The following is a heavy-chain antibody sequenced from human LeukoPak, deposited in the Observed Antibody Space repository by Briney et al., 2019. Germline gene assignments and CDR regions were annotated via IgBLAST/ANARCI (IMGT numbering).Heavy chain of an antibody. Sequence: GGSLRLSCAASGFTFDDYAMHWVRQAPGKGLEWVSGISWNSGSIGYADSVKGRFTISRDNSKNTLYLQMNSLRAEDTAVYYCARDGTTIFEDYYYYMDVWGKGTTVTVSS. J-gene: IGHJ6*03. CDR1: GFTFDDYA. CDR3: ARDGTTIFEDYYYYMDV. V-gene: IGHV3-9*01. CDR2: ISWNSGSI. D-gene: IGHD3-3*01.